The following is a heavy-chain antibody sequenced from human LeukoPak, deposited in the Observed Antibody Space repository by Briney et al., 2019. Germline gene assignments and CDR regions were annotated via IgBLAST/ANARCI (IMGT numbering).Heavy chain of an antibody. J-gene: IGHJ4*02. V-gene: IGHV3-23*01. CDR1: GFTFSSYA. D-gene: IGHD3-22*01. CDR3: AKGDVNDSSGYY. CDR2: ISGSGGST. Sequence: GGSLRLSCAASGFTFSSYAMSWVRQAPGKGLEWVSAISGSGGSTYYADSVKGRFTISSDNSKNTLYLQMNSLRAEDTAVYYCAKGDVNDSSGYYWGQGTLVTVSS.